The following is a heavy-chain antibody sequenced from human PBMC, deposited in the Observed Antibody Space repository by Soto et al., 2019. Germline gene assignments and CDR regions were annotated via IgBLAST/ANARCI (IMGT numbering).Heavy chain of an antibody. Sequence: QVHLEESGPGLVKPSQTLSLTCTVSGDYISSGDYYWTWIRQSPGKGLEWMAYIYKSGTTYYNPSLRNRLFISIDMSTNRFSLQVTSVTAADMAFYYCARSLSASSGWFDPWGQGTLVTVSS. CDR1: GDYISSGDYY. CDR2: IYKSGTT. D-gene: IGHD6-6*01. V-gene: IGHV4-30-4*01. J-gene: IGHJ5*02. CDR3: ARSLSASSGWFDP.